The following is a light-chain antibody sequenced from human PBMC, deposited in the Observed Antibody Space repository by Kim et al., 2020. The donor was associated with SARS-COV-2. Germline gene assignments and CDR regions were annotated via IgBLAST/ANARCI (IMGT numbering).Light chain of an antibody. Sequence: QSDTISCNGTRNDVGVYNLVSWYQQHPGKAPKLIIYDVTKRPSGVPDRFSGSKSGNMASLTISGLQAEDEADYSCSSYAGSYTYVFGFGTKVTVL. CDR2: DVT. J-gene: IGLJ1*01. CDR1: RNDVGVYNL. CDR3: SSYAGSYTYV. V-gene: IGLV2-11*03.